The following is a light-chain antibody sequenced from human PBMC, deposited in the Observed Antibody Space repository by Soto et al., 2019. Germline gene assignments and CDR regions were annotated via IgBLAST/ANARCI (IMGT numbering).Light chain of an antibody. CDR2: GAS. V-gene: IGKV3-15*01. CDR1: QSISSY. J-gene: IGKJ4*01. CDR3: QQYNNWPLT. Sequence: EVVLTQSPYTLSLSPGDRATLSCRASQSISSYLAWYQQKPGQAPRLLIYGASTRATGIPARFSGSGSGTEFTLTISSLQSEDFAVYYCQQYNNWPLTFGGGTKVE.